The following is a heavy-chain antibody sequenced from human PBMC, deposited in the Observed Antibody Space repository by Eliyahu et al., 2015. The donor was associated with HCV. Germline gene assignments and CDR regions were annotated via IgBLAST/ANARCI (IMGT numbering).Heavy chain of an antibody. Sequence: QVQPQESGPGLVKPSETLSLTCSVSDGSISNHYWTWIRQSPGKGLEWMGYISHSGSTKYNPSLKSRVTISIDTSKNQMSLNVRAATVADTAVYYCARSTVTTSEDYIDSWGHGILVTVSS. CDR1: DGSISNHY. D-gene: IGHD4-17*01. CDR2: ISHSGST. V-gene: IGHV4-59*11. J-gene: IGHJ4*01. CDR3: ARSTVTTSEDYIDS.